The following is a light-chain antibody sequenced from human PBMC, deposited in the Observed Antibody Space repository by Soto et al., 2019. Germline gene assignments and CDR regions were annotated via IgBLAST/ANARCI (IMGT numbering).Light chain of an antibody. V-gene: IGKV3-15*01. Sequence: EIVMTQSPATLSVSPGERATLSCRASQSVSSNLAWYQQKPGQAPRLLIYGASTRATGIPARFSGSGSGTEFTLTISSLQSEDCAVYYCQQYNKWPPYTFGQGTKLEI. J-gene: IGKJ2*01. CDR2: GAS. CDR3: QQYNKWPPYT. CDR1: QSVSSN.